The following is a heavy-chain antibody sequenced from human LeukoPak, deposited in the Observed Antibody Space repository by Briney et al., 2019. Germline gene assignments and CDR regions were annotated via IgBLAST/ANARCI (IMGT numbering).Heavy chain of an antibody. D-gene: IGHD6-19*01. J-gene: IGHJ4*02. CDR2: IYYSGST. CDR1: GGSISSYY. Sequence: SETLSLTGIGSGGSISSYYWSWIRQPAGKGLEWIGYIYYSGSTNYNPSLKSRVTISVDTSKNQFSLKLSSVTAADTAVYYCARGAVAGPVDYWGQGTLDTVSS. CDR3: ARGAVAGPVDY. V-gene: IGHV4-59*01.